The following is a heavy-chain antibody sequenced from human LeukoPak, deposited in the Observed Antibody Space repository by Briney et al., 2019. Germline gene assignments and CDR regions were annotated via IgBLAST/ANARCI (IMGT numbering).Heavy chain of an antibody. Sequence: GGSLRLSCAASGFTFSSYSMNWVRQAPGKGLEWVSSISSGSSYIYYADSVKGRFTISRDNAKNSLYLQMNSLRAEDTAVYYCARGAAGYSGYDLVTYYFDYWGQGTLVTVSS. J-gene: IGHJ4*02. CDR3: ARGAAGYSGYDLVTYYFDY. D-gene: IGHD5-12*01. CDR1: GFTFSSYS. CDR2: ISSGSSYI. V-gene: IGHV3-21*01.